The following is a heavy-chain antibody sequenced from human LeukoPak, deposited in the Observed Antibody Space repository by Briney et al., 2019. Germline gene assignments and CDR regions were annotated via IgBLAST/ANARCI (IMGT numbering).Heavy chain of an antibody. D-gene: IGHD2-2*01. J-gene: IGHJ4*02. V-gene: IGHV4-34*01. CDR1: GGSFSGYY. Sequence: SETLSLTCAVYGGSFSGYYWSWIRQPPGKGLEWIGEINHSGSTNYNPSLKSRVTISVDTSKNQFSLKLSSVTAADTAVYYCARGQLIVRRFDYRGQGTLVTVSS. CDR3: ARGQLIVRRFDY. CDR2: INHSGST.